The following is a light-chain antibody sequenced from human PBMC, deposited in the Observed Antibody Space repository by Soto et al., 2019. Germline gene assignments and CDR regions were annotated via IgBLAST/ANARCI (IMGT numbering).Light chain of an antibody. CDR1: SSNVGSNS. CDR3: QSYDTGLTGHVL. V-gene: IGLV1-40*01. J-gene: IGLJ2*01. CDR2: AST. Sequence: QAVVTQPPSASGTPGQRVTISCSGSSSNVGSNSVNWYQQLPGAAPKLLIYASTNRPSGVPDRFSGSKSDTSASLAITGLQIDDEADYYCQSYDTGLTGHVLFGGGTKLTVL.